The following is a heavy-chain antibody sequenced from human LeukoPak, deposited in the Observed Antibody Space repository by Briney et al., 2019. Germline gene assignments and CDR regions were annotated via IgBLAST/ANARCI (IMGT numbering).Heavy chain of an antibody. D-gene: IGHD6-19*01. V-gene: IGHV4-4*07. CDR2: IYTSGST. CDR3: AGERYSSGWGAFDI. Sequence: SETLSLTXTVSGGSISSYYWSWIRQPAGKGLEWIGRIYTSGSTNYNPSLKSRVTMSVDTSKNQFSLKLSSVTAADTAVYYCAGERYSSGWGAFDIWGPGTMVTVSS. J-gene: IGHJ3*02. CDR1: GGSISSYY.